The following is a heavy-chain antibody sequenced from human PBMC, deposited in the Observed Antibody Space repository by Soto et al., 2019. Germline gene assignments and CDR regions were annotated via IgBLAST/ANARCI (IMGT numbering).Heavy chain of an antibody. CDR2: IYYSGST. CDR3: ARHYLHKASARENAFAI. J-gene: IGHJ3*02. CDR1: GGSISSYY. D-gene: IGHD1-26*01. Sequence: PSETLSLTCTVSGGSISSYYWSWIRQPPGKGLEWIGYIYYSGSTNYNPSLKSRVTISVDTSKNQFSLKLSSVTAADTAVYYCARHYLHKASARENAFAIWGQGTMVTVSS. V-gene: IGHV4-59*08.